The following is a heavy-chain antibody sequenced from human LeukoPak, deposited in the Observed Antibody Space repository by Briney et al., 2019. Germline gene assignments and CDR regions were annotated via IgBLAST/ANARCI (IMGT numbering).Heavy chain of an antibody. Sequence: GASLRLSCAASGFIFTSYWMSWVRQDPGKGLEWLANIKQDGSEKYYVDSVKGRFTISRDNAKNSLYLQMNSLRADDTAVYYCARVSSSGWDYYYYYYMDVWGKGTTVTVSS. J-gene: IGHJ6*03. V-gene: IGHV3-7*01. D-gene: IGHD6-19*01. CDR1: GFIFTSYW. CDR2: IKQDGSEK. CDR3: ARVSSSGWDYYYYYYMDV.